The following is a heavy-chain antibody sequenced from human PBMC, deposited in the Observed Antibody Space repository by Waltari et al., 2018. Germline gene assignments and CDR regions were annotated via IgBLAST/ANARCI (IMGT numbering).Heavy chain of an antibody. Sequence: EVQLVESGGGLVQPGGSLRLSCAASGFTFSSFWMHWVRQAPGKGLVWVSRMNSDGSGTSYADSVKGRFTISRDNAKNTLYLQMNSLRAEDTAVYYCGRREGSVTMVRGIDYWGQGTLVTVSS. CDR1: GFTFSSFW. CDR2: MNSDGSGT. CDR3: GRREGSVTMVRGIDY. D-gene: IGHD3-10*01. V-gene: IGHV3-74*01. J-gene: IGHJ4*02.